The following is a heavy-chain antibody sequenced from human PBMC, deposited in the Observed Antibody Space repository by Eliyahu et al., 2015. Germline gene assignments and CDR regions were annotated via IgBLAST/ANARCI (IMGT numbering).Heavy chain of an antibody. CDR3: ARIRSNIWSGWFDP. CDR2: IDWDDDK. D-gene: IGHD3-16*01. J-gene: IGHJ5*02. V-gene: IGHV2-70*15. CDR1: GFXLSTSGMC. Sequence: QVTLRESGPALVKPTQTLTLTCTFSGFXLSTSGMCVSWIRQPPGKALEWLARIDWDDDKYYSTSLKTRLTISKDTSKNQVVLTMTNMDPVDTATYYCARIRSNIWSGWFDPWGQGTLVTVSS.